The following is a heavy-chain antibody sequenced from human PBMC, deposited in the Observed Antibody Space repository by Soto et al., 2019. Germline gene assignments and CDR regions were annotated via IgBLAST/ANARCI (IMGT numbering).Heavy chain of an antibody. CDR2: IYSGGST. D-gene: IGHD5-18*01. CDR1: GFTVSSNY. CDR3: ARYTGDSAMVCYYYYGMDV. Sequence: GGSLRLSCAASGFTVSSNYMSWVRQAPGKGLEWVSVIYSGGSTYYADSVKGRFTISRDNSKNTLYLQMNSLRAEDTAVYYCARYTGDSAMVCYYYYGMDVWGQGTTVTVSS. J-gene: IGHJ6*02. V-gene: IGHV3-53*01.